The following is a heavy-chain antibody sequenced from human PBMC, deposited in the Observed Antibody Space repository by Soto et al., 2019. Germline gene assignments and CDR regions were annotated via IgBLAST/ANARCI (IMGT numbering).Heavy chain of an antibody. CDR3: VSWYSSTWSNFDC. Sequence: SETLSLTCTVSGGSVSSANYYWNWIRQPPGKRLEWIGYRHYSGSTNYNPSLKSRVTISVDTSKNQFSLKLTSVTAADTAVYYCVSWYSSTWSNFDCWGQGILVTVSS. CDR1: GGSVSSANYY. J-gene: IGHJ4*02. D-gene: IGHD6-13*01. V-gene: IGHV4-61*01. CDR2: RHYSGST.